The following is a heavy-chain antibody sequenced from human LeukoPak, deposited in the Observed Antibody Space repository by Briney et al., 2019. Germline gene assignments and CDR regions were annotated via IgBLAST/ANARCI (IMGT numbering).Heavy chain of an antibody. CDR2: IWYDGSNK. V-gene: IGHV3-33*08. Sequence: GGSLRLSCAASGFTFSSYGMHWVRQAPGKGLEWVAVIWYDGSNKYYADSVKGRFIISRDNSKNTLYLQMNSLRAEDTAVYYCAREILWFGEYYYYGMDVWGQGTTVTVSS. CDR3: AREILWFGEYYYYGMDV. J-gene: IGHJ6*02. CDR1: GFTFSSYG. D-gene: IGHD3-10*01.